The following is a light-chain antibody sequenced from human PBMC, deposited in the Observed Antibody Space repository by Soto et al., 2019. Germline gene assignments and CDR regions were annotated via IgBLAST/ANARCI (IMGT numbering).Light chain of an antibody. CDR1: QSVSSAY. J-gene: IGKJ1*01. Sequence: EIVLTQSPGTLSLSPGERATLSCRASQSVSSAYLAWYQQKPGQAPRVLIYGASSRVTGIPDRFSGSGSGTDFTLTISRLGPEDFAVYYCQQSGTSPPTFGQGTKVEIK. CDR2: GAS. V-gene: IGKV3-20*01. CDR3: QQSGTSPPT.